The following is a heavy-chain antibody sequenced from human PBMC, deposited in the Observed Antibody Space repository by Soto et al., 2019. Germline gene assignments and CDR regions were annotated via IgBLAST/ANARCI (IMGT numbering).Heavy chain of an antibody. CDR2: ISSNGGST. V-gene: IGHV3-64*01. J-gene: IGHJ4*02. CDR1: GFTFSSYA. Sequence: GWSLRLSCAASGFTFSSYAMHWVRQAPGKGLEYVSSISSNGGSTYYANSVKGRLTISRDNAKNTVYLQMISLRAEDTAVYYCVRDDVGVGIDYWGLGSLVIVSS. D-gene: IGHD1-26*01. CDR3: VRDDVGVGIDY.